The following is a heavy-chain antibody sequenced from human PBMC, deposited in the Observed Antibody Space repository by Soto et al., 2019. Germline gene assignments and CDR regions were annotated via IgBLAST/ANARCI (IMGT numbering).Heavy chain of an antibody. J-gene: IGHJ4*02. Sequence: TLSLTCAVSGGSISSSNWWSWVRQPPGKGLEWIGEIYHSGSTNYNPSLKSRVTISVDKSKNQFSLKLSSVTAADTAVYYCARYLQYYYDSSGYYYLDWGQGTLVTVSS. CDR1: GGSISSSNW. CDR3: ARYLQYYYDSSGYYYLD. V-gene: IGHV4-4*02. D-gene: IGHD3-22*01. CDR2: IYHSGST.